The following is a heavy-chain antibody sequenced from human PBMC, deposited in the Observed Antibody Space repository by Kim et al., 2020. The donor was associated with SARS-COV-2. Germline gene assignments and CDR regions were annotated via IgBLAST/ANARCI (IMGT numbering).Heavy chain of an antibody. V-gene: IGHV5-51*01. J-gene: IGHJ3*02. CDR3: ARLGEGYTNSRGLKIDAFDI. CDR2: IYPGDSDT. D-gene: IGHD6-13*01. CDR1: GYRFTNYW. Sequence: GESLKISCKGSGYRFTNYWIGWVRQMPGKGLEWMGIIYPGDSDTTYSPSFQGQVTISADKSISTACLQWSSLKASDTAMYYCARLGEGYTNSRGLKIDAFDIWGQGTMVTGSS.